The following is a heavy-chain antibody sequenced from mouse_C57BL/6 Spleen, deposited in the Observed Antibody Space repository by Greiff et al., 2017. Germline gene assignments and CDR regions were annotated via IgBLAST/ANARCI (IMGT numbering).Heavy chain of an antibody. Sequence: EVKVEASGPGMVKPSQSLSLTCTVTGYSITSGYDWHWIRHFPGNKLEWMGYISYSGSTNYNPSLKSRISITHDTSKNHFFLKLNSVTTEDTATDYCARIYDGYYGYFDVWGTGTTVTVSS. J-gene: IGHJ1*03. V-gene: IGHV3-1*01. CDR3: ARIYDGYYGYFDV. D-gene: IGHD2-3*01. CDR2: ISYSGST. CDR1: GYSITSGYD.